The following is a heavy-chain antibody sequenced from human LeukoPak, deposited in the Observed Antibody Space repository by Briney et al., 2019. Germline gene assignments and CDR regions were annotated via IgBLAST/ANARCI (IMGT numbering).Heavy chain of an antibody. D-gene: IGHD3-9*01. V-gene: IGHV3-15*01. CDR2: IKRQTEGWAK. CDR3: SRNADHDW. CDR1: GFSFSDAW. J-gene: IGHJ4*02. Sequence: GGSLRLSCAGSGFSFSDAWLNWVRQTPEKGLEWDARIKRQTEGWAKDYAAPVKGRFTISRDDSKSTVYLQMNSLEIEDTAVYYCSRNADHDWGGQGTLVTVSS.